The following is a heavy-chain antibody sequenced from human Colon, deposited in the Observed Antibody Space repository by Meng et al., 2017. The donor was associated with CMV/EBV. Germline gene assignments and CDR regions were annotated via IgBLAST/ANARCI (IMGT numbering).Heavy chain of an antibody. D-gene: IGHD5-12*01. CDR3: ARARDVGYSAYDYYDF. CDR1: GYTFSSYG. J-gene: IGHJ4*02. Sequence: GYTFSSYGISWVRQAHGQGLEWMGWISTYNGNTDYAQKFQGRVTMTTDTLTSTAYMELTSLKSDDTAVFYCARARDVGYSAYDYYDFWGQGTLVTVS. CDR2: ISTYNGNT. V-gene: IGHV1-18*01.